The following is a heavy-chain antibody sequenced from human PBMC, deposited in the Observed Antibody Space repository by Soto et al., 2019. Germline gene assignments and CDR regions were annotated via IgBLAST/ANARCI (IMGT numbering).Heavy chain of an antibody. J-gene: IGHJ4*02. V-gene: IGHV1-18*04. CDR1: GYLFTDYG. CDR2: TSSYLGNT. D-gene: IGHD6-25*01. CDR3: AREAAAGTIADY. Sequence: ASVKVSCKTSGYLFTDYGITWVRQASGQGLEWMGWTSSYLGNTKYAQKLQGRVAMTSDTSTNTAYMELRSLRSDDTAVYYCAREAAAGTIADYWGQGTLVTVSS.